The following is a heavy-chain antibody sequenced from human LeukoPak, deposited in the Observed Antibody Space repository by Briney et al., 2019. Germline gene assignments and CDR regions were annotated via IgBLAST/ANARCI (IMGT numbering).Heavy chain of an antibody. D-gene: IGHD2-2*01. J-gene: IGHJ3*02. V-gene: IGHV4-34*01. CDR3: ASLWPYQLSAFDI. CDR2: INHSGST. Sequence: SETLSLTCTVSGGSISGYYWSWIRQPPGKGLEWIGEINHSGSTNYNPSLKSRVTISVDTSKNQFSLKLSSVTAADTAVYYCASLWPYQLSAFDIWGQGTMVTVSS. CDR1: GGSISGYY.